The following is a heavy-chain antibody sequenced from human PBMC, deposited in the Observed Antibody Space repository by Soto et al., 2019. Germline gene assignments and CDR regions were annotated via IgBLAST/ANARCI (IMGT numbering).Heavy chain of an antibody. CDR2: IIPIFGTI. CDR3: ARDRTDSGYYTNWLDP. V-gene: IGHV1-69*06. D-gene: IGHD3-22*01. J-gene: IGHJ5*02. CDR1: GGTFGSDA. Sequence: SVKVSCKASGGTFGSDAITWVRQAPGQGLEWVGRIIPIFGTINYAQNLQGRVTISADKSTLTSCMELRSLTSDDTALYYCARDRTDSGYYTNWLDPWGQGTQVTVSS.